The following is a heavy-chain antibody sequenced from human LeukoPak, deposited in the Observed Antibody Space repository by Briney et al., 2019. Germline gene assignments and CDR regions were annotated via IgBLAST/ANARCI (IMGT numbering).Heavy chain of an antibody. Sequence: GGSLRLSCAASGFIFSSYSMKWVRQAPGKGLEWVSGISWNSGTIGYADSVKGRFTISRDNARNSLYLQMNSLRAEDTALYYCAKDAGGFYYYYMGVWGKGTTVTISS. CDR1: GFIFSSYS. CDR3: AKDAGGFYYYYMGV. CDR2: ISWNSGTI. J-gene: IGHJ6*03. D-gene: IGHD3-16*01. V-gene: IGHV3-9*01.